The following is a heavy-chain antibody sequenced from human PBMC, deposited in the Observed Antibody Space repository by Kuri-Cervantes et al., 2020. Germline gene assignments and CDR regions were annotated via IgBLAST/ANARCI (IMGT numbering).Heavy chain of an antibody. D-gene: IGHD2-15*01. CDR3: ARGGCSGGSCYTKYYYYMDV. Sequence: ASVKVSCKASGYTFTSYDINWVRQATGQGLEWMGWMNPNSGNTGYAQKFQGRVTMTRNTSISTAYMELSSLRSEDTDVYYCARGGCSGGSCYTKYYYYMDVWGKGTTVTVSS. J-gene: IGHJ6*03. CDR1: GYTFTSYD. V-gene: IGHV1-8*01. CDR2: MNPNSGNT.